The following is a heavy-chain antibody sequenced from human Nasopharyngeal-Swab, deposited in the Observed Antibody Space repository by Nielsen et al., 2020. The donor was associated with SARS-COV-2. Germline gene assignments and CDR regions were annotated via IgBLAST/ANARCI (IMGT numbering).Heavy chain of an antibody. D-gene: IGHD2-2*01. CDR3: RVFLPAALFDY. CDR2: INPNSGGT. Sequence: ASVKVSCKASGYTFNGYYIHWVRQAPGQGLEWMGWINPNSGGTNYAKKFQGRVTMTRDTSISTAYMELSRLRSDDTAVYYCRVFLPAALFDYWGQGTLVTVSS. J-gene: IGHJ4*02. CDR1: GYTFNGYY. V-gene: IGHV1-2*02.